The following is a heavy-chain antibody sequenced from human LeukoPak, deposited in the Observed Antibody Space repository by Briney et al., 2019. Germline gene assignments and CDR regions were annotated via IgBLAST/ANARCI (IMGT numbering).Heavy chain of an antibody. J-gene: IGHJ4*02. Sequence: QPGGSLRLSCAASGFTFSSYEMNWVRQAPGKGLEWVSYISGSGNTMYHADSVKGRFTISRDNAKNSLYLQMNILRAEDTAVYYCALEPGNYVGLRYFDYWGQGTLVTVSS. D-gene: IGHD4-11*01. CDR2: ISGSGNTM. CDR1: GFTFSSYE. V-gene: IGHV3-48*03. CDR3: ALEPGNYVGLRYFDY.